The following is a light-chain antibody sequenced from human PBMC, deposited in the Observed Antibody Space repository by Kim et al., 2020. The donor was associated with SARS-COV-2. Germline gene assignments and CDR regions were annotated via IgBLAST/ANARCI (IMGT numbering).Light chain of an antibody. Sequence: ASVKLTCTLSRGHSSYAIAWHQQHPEKGPRYLMKLNSDGSHSKGDGIPVRFSGSSSGAERYLPISSLQSEDEADYYCQTWGTGIRVFGGGTQLTVL. CDR2: LNSDGSH. CDR3: QTWGTGIRV. J-gene: IGLJ3*02. CDR1: RGHSSYA. V-gene: IGLV4-69*01.